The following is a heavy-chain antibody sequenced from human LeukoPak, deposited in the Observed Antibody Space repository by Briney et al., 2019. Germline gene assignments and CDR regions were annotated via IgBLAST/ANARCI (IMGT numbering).Heavy chain of an antibody. J-gene: IGHJ6*03. Sequence: ASVKVSCTVSGYTLTELSVHWVRQAPGKGLEWMRNFDPKDGDTIYAQRFQGRVTMTEDTSTHTAYMELSSLRSEDTAVYFCATHSPAWRYSGYYNFYYMDVWGKGTTVTVSS. V-gene: IGHV1-24*01. D-gene: IGHD5-12*01. CDR1: GYTLTELS. CDR2: FDPKDGDT. CDR3: ATHSPAWRYSGYYNFYYMDV.